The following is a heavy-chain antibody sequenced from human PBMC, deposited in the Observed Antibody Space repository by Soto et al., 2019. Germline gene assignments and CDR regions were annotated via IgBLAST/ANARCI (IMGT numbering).Heavy chain of an antibody. CDR1: GGSISSGGYY. D-gene: IGHD2-8*01. CDR2: IYYSGST. V-gene: IGHV4-31*03. Sequence: QVQLQESGPGLVKPSQTLSLTCTVSGGSISSGGYYWSWIRQHPGKGLEWIGYIYYSGSTYYNPSLKGRVTISVDTSKNQFSLKLSSVTAADTAVYYCAREVKMAASFDYWGQGTLVTVSS. J-gene: IGHJ4*02. CDR3: AREVKMAASFDY.